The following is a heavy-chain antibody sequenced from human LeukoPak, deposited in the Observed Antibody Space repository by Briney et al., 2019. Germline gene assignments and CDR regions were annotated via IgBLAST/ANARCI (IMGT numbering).Heavy chain of an antibody. Sequence: ASVKVSCKASGYTFTSYAMHWVRQAPGQRLEWMGWINAGNGNTKYSQNFQGRFTITRDTSASTAYMEQSSLRSEDTAVYYWEREPSGYGSGSFAYWGQGTLVTVSS. CDR3: EREPSGYGSGSFAY. D-gene: IGHD3-10*01. CDR1: GYTFTSYA. CDR2: INAGNGNT. V-gene: IGHV1-3*01. J-gene: IGHJ4*02.